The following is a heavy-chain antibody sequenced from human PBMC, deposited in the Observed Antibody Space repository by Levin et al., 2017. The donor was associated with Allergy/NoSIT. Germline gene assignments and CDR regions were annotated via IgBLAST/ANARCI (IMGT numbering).Heavy chain of an antibody. V-gene: IGHV3-23*01. Sequence: GESLKISCAASGFTFSAYAMKWIRQAPGKGLEWVSMISDSGATTRYADSLKGRFTISRDNSKNTVFLQMNSLRAEDTAIYYCATHWGKVRGGDSWGQGTLVTVSS. D-gene: IGHD3-10*01. CDR2: ISDSGATT. CDR3: ATHWGKVRGGDS. CDR1: GFTFSAYA. J-gene: IGHJ4*02.